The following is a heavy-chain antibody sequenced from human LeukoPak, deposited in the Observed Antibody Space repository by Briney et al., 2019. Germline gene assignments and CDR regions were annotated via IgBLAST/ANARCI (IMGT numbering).Heavy chain of an antibody. D-gene: IGHD6-19*01. J-gene: IGHJ5*02. Sequence: PSETLSLTCTVSGGSISSYYWSWIRQPPGKGLEWIGYIYYSGSTNYNPSLKSRVTISVDTSKNQFSLKLSSVTAADTAVYYCAGGELWPNWFDPWGQGTLVTVSS. CDR1: GGSISSYY. CDR3: AGGELWPNWFDP. CDR2: IYYSGST. V-gene: IGHV4-59*08.